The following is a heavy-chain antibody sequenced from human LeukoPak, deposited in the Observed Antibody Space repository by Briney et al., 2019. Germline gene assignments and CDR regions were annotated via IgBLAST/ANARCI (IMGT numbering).Heavy chain of an antibody. CDR3: AREQNIRGVIIIVDS. D-gene: IGHD3-10*01. CDR2: ISGSGSDT. CDR1: GFTFARNT. J-gene: IGHJ4*02. Sequence: GGSLRLSCAASGFTFARNTMTWVRPAPGKGLEWVSSISGSGSDTYYADSVKGRFTISRDNSKNTLYLEVNGLRADDTAVYYCAREQNIRGVIIIVDSWGQGSLVTVSS. V-gene: IGHV3-23*01.